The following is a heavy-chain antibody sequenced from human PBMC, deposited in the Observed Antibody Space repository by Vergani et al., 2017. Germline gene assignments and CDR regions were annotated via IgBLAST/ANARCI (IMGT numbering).Heavy chain of an antibody. D-gene: IGHD1-26*01. Sequence: LESGGGLVQPGGSIRLSCFGSGFTFSTFNMHWVRQIPGKGLEYISGISSDGKSTNYAKSVKGRFIVTRDNSKNSLHLQMGNLRVEDTGIYYCSKCEQYTAPWERGYFRVLDVWGQGTTVSVSS. CDR2: ISSDGKST. CDR1: GFTFSTFN. V-gene: IGHV3-64*01. J-gene: IGHJ6*02. CDR3: SKCEQYTAPWERGYFRVLDV.